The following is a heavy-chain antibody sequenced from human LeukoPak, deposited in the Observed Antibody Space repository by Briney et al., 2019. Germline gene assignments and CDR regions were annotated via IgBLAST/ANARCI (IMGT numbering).Heavy chain of an antibody. D-gene: IGHD3-10*01. V-gene: IGHV4-59*01. CDR1: GDSISSYY. CDR2: IYYSGST. Sequence: KPSETLSLTCTVSGDSISSYYWSWIRQPPGKGLEWIGYIYYSGSTNYNPSLKSRVTISVDTSKNQFSLKLGSMTAADTAVYYCTRLNYYGSGSYWMYNWFDPWGQGTLVTVSS. J-gene: IGHJ5*02. CDR3: TRLNYYGSGSYWMYNWFDP.